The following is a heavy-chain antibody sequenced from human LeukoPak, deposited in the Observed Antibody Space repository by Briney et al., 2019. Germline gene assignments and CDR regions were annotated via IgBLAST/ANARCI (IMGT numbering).Heavy chain of an antibody. D-gene: IGHD2-15*01. Sequence: GGSLRLSRAASGFTFSSYWMHWVRQAPGKGLVWVSRINSDGSSTSYADSVKGRFTISRDNAKNTLYLQMNSLRAEDTAVYYCARVICSGGSCYSGYYGMDVWGQGTTVTVSS. CDR3: ARVICSGGSCYSGYYGMDV. J-gene: IGHJ6*02. CDR2: INSDGSST. CDR1: GFTFSSYW. V-gene: IGHV3-74*01.